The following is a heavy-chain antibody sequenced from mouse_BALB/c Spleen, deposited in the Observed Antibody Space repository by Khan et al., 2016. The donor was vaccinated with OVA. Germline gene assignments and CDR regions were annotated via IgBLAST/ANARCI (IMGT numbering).Heavy chain of an antibody. J-gene: IGHJ3*01. V-gene: IGHV2-6-7*01. D-gene: IGHD1-1*01. CDR1: GFSLTGYG. CDR2: IWGDGST. Sequence: VQLQESGPGLVAPSQSLSITCTVSGFSLTGYGVNWVRQPPGKGLEWLGMIWGDGSTDYNSALKSRLSISKDNSKSQVFLKMSGLQTDDTANYYGARDGYYYGRGLPYWGQGTLVTVSA. CDR3: ARDGYYYGRGLPY.